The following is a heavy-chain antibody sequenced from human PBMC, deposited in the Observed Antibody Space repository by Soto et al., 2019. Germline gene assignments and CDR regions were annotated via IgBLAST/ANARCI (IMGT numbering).Heavy chain of an antibody. Sequence: EVQLVESGGDFVQPGGSLRLSCAASGFTFSSYWMHLFRQVPGKVLVWVSRINSDGSRVNYADSVKGRFSISRDNAKNTLYLHVNSLTVEDTAVYSCARGGSGAYYQDYWGRGTLVTVSS. D-gene: IGHD3-22*01. CDR1: GFTFSSYW. CDR3: ARGGSGAYYQDY. J-gene: IGHJ4*02. V-gene: IGHV3-74*01. CDR2: INSDGSRV.